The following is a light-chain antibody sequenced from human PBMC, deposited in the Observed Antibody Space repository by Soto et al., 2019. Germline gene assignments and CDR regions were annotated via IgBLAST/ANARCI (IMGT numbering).Light chain of an antibody. CDR3: QQSYSTPRT. J-gene: IGKJ1*01. CDR1: QSISSY. CDR2: AAS. V-gene: IGKV1-39*01. Sequence: DIQMTQSPSSLSASVGDRVTITCRASQSISSYLNWYQQKAGKVPKLLIYAASSLQSGVPSRFSGSGSGTEFTLTISSLQPEDFATYYCQQSYSTPRTFGQGTKVEIK.